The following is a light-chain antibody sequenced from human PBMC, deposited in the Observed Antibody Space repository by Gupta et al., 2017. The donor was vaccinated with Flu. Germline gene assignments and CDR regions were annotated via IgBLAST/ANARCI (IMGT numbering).Light chain of an antibody. CDR3: QVWDSSSDSLYV. CDR2: DDS. V-gene: IGLV3-21*03. CDR1: NIESKS. J-gene: IGLJ1*01. Sequence: KTARVTCGGNNIESKSVHWYQQKPGQAPVLVVYDDSDRPSGIPERFSGSNSGNTATLTISRVEAGDEADYYCQVWDSSSDSLYVFGTGTKVTVL.